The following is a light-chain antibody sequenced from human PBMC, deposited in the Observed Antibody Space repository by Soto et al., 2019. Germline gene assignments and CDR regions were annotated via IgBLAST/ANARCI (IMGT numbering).Light chain of an antibody. Sequence: EIVLTQSPATLSLSPGERATLSCRASQNVANYLDWYQQKPGQAPRLLIYESSNRATGIAARFSGSASGTEFTLTISSLEPDDFATYYCQQYENLPTFGQGTRLEIK. CDR2: ESS. CDR1: QNVANY. CDR3: QQYENLPT. J-gene: IGKJ5*01. V-gene: IGKV3-11*01.